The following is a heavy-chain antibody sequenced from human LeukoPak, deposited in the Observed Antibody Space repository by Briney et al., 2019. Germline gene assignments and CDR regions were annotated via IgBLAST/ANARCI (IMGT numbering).Heavy chain of an antibody. CDR2: IYYSGST. CDR3: ARGRGGPYYLDY. D-gene: IGHD3-10*01. J-gene: IGHJ4*02. CDR1: GGSMSSHY. V-gene: IGHV4-59*11. Sequence: SETLSLTCTVSGGSMSSHYWSWIRQPPGRGLEWIGNIYYSGSTNYNPSLNSRVTISVDTSKNQFSLKLSSVTAADTAVYYCARGRGGPYYLDYWGQGSLVTVSS.